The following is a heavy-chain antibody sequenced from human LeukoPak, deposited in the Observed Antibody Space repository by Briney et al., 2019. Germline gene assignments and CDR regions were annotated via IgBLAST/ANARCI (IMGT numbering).Heavy chain of an antibody. CDR3: ARGGSGY. V-gene: IGHV4-59*01. CDR1: GGSISSYY. D-gene: IGHD1-26*01. Sequence: SETLSLTCTVSGGSISSYYWSWIRQPPGKGLEWIGYIYYSGSTNYNPSLKSRVIISVDTSKNQFSLKLSSVTAADTAVYYCARGGSGYWGQGTLVTVSS. CDR2: IYYSGST. J-gene: IGHJ4*02.